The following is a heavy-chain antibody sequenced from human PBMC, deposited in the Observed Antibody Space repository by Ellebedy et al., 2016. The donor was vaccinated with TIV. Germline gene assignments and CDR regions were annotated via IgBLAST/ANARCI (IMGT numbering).Heavy chain of an antibody. D-gene: IGHD2-21*01. CDR1: GSSMSTYS. CDR2: MYYTGGP. J-gene: IGHJ4*02. Sequence: MPSETLSLTCTVSGSSMSTYSLGWIRQPPGKGLEWVGYMYYTGGPHYNPSLKRRITISVDSSNNLFSLTLTSVTAADTAIYYCARFVARAGFDFWGQGTLVTVSS. V-gene: IGHV4-59*08. CDR3: ARFVARAGFDF.